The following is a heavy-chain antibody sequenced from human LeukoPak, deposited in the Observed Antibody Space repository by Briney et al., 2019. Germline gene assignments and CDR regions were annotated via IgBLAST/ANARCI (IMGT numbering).Heavy chain of an antibody. CDR1: GFTFSSYS. CDR2: ISSTSITI. Sequence: PGGSLRLSCAASGFTFSSYSMNWVRQAPGKGLEWVSYISSTSITIYYADSVKGRFTISRDNAKNSLDLQMNSLRVEDTGIYYCVKVAKYYYGSETYYFFEHWGQGTPVTASS. CDR3: VKVAKYYYGSETYYFFEH. V-gene: IGHV3-48*04. D-gene: IGHD3-10*01. J-gene: IGHJ4*02.